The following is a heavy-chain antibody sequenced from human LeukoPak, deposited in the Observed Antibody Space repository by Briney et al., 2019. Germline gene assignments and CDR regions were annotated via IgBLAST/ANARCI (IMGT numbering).Heavy chain of an antibody. V-gene: IGHV3-30-3*01. Sequence: GRSLRFSCAASGFTFSSYAMHWVRQAPGKGLEWVAVISYDGSNKYYADSVKGRFTISRDNSKNTLYLQMNSLRAEDTAVYYCAISPVCSGGSCPNDYWGQGTLVTVSS. CDR3: AISPVCSGGSCPNDY. CDR2: ISYDGSNK. J-gene: IGHJ4*02. CDR1: GFTFSSYA. D-gene: IGHD2-15*01.